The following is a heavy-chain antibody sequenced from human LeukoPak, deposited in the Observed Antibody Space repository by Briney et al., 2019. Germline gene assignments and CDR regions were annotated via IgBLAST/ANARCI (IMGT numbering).Heavy chain of an antibody. Sequence: SETLSLTCTVSGGSISSSSYYWGWIRQPPGKGLEWIGSIYYSGSTYYNPSLKSRVTISVDTSKNQFSLKLSSVTAADTAVYYCARRRRAAAGTDYFDYWGQGTLVTVSS. CDR1: GGSISSSSYY. V-gene: IGHV4-39*07. CDR3: ARRRRAAAGTDYFDY. J-gene: IGHJ4*02. D-gene: IGHD6-13*01. CDR2: IYYSGST.